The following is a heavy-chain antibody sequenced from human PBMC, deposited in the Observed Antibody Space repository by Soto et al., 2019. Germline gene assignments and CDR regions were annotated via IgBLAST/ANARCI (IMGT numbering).Heavy chain of an antibody. J-gene: IGHJ4*02. CDR3: ARDMAFDY. V-gene: IGHV1-3*01. CDR2: INAGNGNT. D-gene: IGHD3-10*01. CDR1: GYSFTTYW. Sequence: PGESLKISCETSGYSFTTYWIGWVRQAPGQRLEWMGWINAGNGNTKYSQKLQGRVTITSDTSASTAYMELSSLRSEDTAVFYCARDMAFDYWGQGTLVTVSS.